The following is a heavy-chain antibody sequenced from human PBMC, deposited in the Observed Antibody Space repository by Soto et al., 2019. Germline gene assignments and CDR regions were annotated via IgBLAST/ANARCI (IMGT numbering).Heavy chain of an antibody. CDR3: ARGRYCSGGSCYKFDY. D-gene: IGHD2-15*01. CDR1: GGSFSGYY. CDR2: INHSGST. J-gene: IGHJ4*02. Sequence: SETLSLTCAVYGGSFSGYYWSWIRQPPGKGLEWIGEINHSGSTNYNPSLKSRVTISVDTSKNQFSLKLSSVTAADTAVYYCARGRYCSGGSCYKFDYRGQGTLVTVS. V-gene: IGHV4-34*01.